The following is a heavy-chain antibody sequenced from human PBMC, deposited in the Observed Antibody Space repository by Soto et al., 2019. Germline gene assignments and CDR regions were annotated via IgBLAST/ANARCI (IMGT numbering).Heavy chain of an antibody. CDR3: AKARGYSGYDLDY. D-gene: IGHD5-12*01. Sequence: EVQLLESGGGLVQPGGSLRLSCAASGFTFSSYAMSWGRQAPGKGLEWVSAISGSGDSTYYADSVKGRFTISRDNSKNTLYLQMNGLRAEDTAVYYCAKARGYSGYDLDYWGQGTLVTVSS. CDR1: GFTFSSYA. J-gene: IGHJ4*02. CDR2: ISGSGDST. V-gene: IGHV3-23*01.